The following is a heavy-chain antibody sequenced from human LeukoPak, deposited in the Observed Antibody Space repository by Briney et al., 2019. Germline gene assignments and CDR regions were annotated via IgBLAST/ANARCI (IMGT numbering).Heavy chain of an antibody. CDR2: IYYSGNT. CDR3: ARGRFIGIAARPAFVVRTTNWFDP. D-gene: IGHD6-6*01. J-gene: IGHJ5*02. CDR1: GGSISSGSYY. V-gene: IGHV4-39*07. Sequence: PSETLSLTCTVSGGSISSGSYYWGWIRQSPGNGLEWIGSIYYSGNTYYNPSLKSRVTISVDTSKNQFSLKLSSVTAADTAVYYCARGRFIGIAARPAFVVRTTNWFDPWGQGTLVTVSS.